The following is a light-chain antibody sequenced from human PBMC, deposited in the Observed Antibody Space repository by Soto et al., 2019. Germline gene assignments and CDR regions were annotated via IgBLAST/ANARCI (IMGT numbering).Light chain of an antibody. J-gene: IGKJ1*01. CDR2: DAS. V-gene: IGKV3-11*01. Sequence: EIVLTQSPATLSLSPGERATLSCRASQGVSSYLAWYRQKPGQAPRLLIYDASNRATGIQARFSGSGSGTDFNLTISSLEPEDSAVYYCQQRSIWPRTFGQGTKVEVK. CDR3: QQRSIWPRT. CDR1: QGVSSY.